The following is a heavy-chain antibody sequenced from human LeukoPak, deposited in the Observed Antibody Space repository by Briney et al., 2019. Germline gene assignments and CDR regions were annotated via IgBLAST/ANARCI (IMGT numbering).Heavy chain of an antibody. J-gene: IGHJ6*04. CDR3: ARGGVLYYAGV. D-gene: IGHD2-8*01. Sequence: KPSETLSLTCTASGGSISSSGYYWGWIRQPPGKGLEWIGSIYYSGSTYYNPSLKSRVTISLDTSKNQFSLKLNSVTAADTAVYYCARGGVLYYAGVWGKGTTVTVSS. CDR2: IYYSGST. V-gene: IGHV4-39*07. CDR1: GGSISSSGYY.